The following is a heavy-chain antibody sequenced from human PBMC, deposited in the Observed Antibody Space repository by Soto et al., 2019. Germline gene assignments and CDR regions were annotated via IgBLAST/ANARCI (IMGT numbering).Heavy chain of an antibody. CDR2: ISVSGGST. V-gene: IGHV3-23*01. D-gene: IGHD7-27*01. CDR3: TSLGQFDY. Sequence: EVQLLESGGGLVQPGGSLRLSCAASGFTFSSSVMNWVRQAPGKGLEWVSSISVSGGSTFYAGSVKGRFTLSRDNSRNTLYLQMNSLRVVDTAVYYCTSLGQFDYWGQGALVTVSS. CDR1: GFTFSSSV. J-gene: IGHJ4*02.